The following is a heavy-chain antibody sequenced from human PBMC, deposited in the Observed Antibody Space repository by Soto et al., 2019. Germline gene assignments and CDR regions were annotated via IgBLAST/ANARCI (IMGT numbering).Heavy chain of an antibody. V-gene: IGHV1-2*02. D-gene: IGHD6-19*01. J-gene: IGHJ6*02. CDR3: AREIYSSGQSQSYGMDV. Sequence: ASVKVSCKASGYTFTGYYMHWVRQAPGQGLEWMGWINPNSGGTNYAQKFQGRVTMTRDTSISTAYMELSRLRSDDTAVYYCAREIYSSGQSQSYGMDVWGQGTTVTVSS. CDR1: GYTFTGYY. CDR2: INPNSGGT.